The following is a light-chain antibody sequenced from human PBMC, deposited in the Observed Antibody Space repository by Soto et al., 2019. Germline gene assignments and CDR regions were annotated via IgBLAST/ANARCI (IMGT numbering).Light chain of an antibody. J-gene: IGKJ5*01. CDR2: DVS. CDR3: QQSYSTPIT. Sequence: ESVLAQSPATLSLSPGERATLSCRASQSLDSSLAWFQQKPGQAPRLLIYDVSYRASGIPARFSGSGSGTDFTLTISSLQPEDFATYYCQQSYSTPITFGQGTRLEI. CDR1: QSLDSS. V-gene: IGKV3-11*01.